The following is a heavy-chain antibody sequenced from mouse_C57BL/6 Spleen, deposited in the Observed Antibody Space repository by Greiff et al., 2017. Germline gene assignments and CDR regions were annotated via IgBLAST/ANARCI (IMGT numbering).Heavy chain of an antibody. V-gene: IGHV1-52*01. CDR1: GYTFTSYW. D-gene: IGHD2-4*01. CDR2: IDPSDSET. Sequence: QVQLQQPGAELVRPGSSVKLSCKASGYTFTSYWMHWVKQRPIQGLEWIGNIDPSDSETHYNQKFKDKATLTVDKSSSTTYMQLSRLTSEDSAVYYCARGEGYDYGERWYFDVWGTGTTVTVSS. J-gene: IGHJ1*03. CDR3: ARGEGYDYGERWYFDV.